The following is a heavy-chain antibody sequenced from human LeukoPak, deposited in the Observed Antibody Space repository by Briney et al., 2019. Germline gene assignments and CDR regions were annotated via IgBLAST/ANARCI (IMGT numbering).Heavy chain of an antibody. CDR1: GGSISSYS. Sequence: SETLSLTCTVSGGSISSYSWTWIRQPPGKGLEWIGYISYSGNTNYNPSLKSRVTISLDTPKKQFSLKLTSVTAEDTAVYYCARAVSGRFDYWGQGTLVTVSS. CDR2: ISYSGNT. V-gene: IGHV4-59*08. CDR3: ARAVSGRFDY. D-gene: IGHD6-19*01. J-gene: IGHJ4*02.